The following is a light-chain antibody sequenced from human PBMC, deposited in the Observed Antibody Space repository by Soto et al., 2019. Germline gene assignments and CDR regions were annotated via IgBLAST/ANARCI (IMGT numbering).Light chain of an antibody. V-gene: IGKV3D-20*02. CDR3: QQRHMWPIT. CDR1: QSVSNNY. J-gene: IGKJ5*01. CDR2: GAS. Sequence: EIVLTQSPGTLSLSPVERATLACSASQSVSNNYLAWYQQKPGQAPRLLIYGASSRATGIPPRFSGSGSGTDFTLTISSLEPEDSAVYYCQQRHMWPITFGQGTRLEIK.